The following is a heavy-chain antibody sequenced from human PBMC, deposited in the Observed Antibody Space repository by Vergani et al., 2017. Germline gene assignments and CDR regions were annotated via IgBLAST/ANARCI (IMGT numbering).Heavy chain of an antibody. CDR3: AKDLLSRRVAATLYYYYGMDV. CDR2: ISGSGGST. V-gene: IGHV3-23*01. Sequence: EVQLLESGGGLVQPGGSLRLSCAASGFTFSSYAMSWVRQAPGKGLEWVSAISGSGGSTYYADSVKGRFTISRDNSKNTLYLQMNSLRAEDTAVYYCAKDLLSRRVAATLYYYYGMDVWGQGTTVTVSS. D-gene: IGHD2-15*01. J-gene: IGHJ6*02. CDR1: GFTFSSYA.